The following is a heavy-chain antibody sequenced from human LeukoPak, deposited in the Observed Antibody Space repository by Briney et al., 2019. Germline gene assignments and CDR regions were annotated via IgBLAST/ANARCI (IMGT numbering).Heavy chain of an antibody. CDR3: ARDMSEWLLTPDDAFDI. CDR2: INPNSGGT. Sequence: ASVTVSCTSSGYTFTVYYMHWVRQAPGQGLAWMGWINPNSGGTNYAQKFQGRVTMTRDTSISTAYMELSRLRSDDTAVYYCARDMSEWLLTPDDAFDIWGQGTMVTVSS. CDR1: GYTFTVYY. V-gene: IGHV1-2*02. J-gene: IGHJ3*02. D-gene: IGHD5-12*01.